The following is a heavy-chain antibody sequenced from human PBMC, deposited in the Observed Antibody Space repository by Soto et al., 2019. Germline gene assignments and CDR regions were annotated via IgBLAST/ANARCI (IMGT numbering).Heavy chain of an antibody. J-gene: IGHJ6*02. V-gene: IGHV1-69*13. Sequence: GASVKVSCKASGGTFSSYAIGWVRQAPGQGLEWMGGIIPIFGTANYAQKFQGRVTITADESTSTAYMELSSLRSEDTAVYYCAKTAPRDMVLMVYARPLDSYGMDIWGQGTTVTVSS. CDR2: IIPIFGTA. CDR1: GGTFSSYA. D-gene: IGHD2-8*01. CDR3: AKTAPRDMVLMVYARPLDSYGMDI.